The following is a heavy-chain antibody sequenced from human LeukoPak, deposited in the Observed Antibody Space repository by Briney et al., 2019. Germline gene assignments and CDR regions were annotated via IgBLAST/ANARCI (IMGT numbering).Heavy chain of an antibody. CDR3: VTGDGYRKAHDS. Sequence: ASVKVSCKVSGSILTEISIFWVRQAPGKGPEWMGGFNPEDGEEIYTQKLEGRVTMSEDTSTDTAYMELTSLTSEDTAVYYCVTGDGYRKAHDSWGQGTLVTVSS. CDR1: GSILTEIS. D-gene: IGHD5-18*01. J-gene: IGHJ4*02. V-gene: IGHV1-24*01. CDR2: FNPEDGEE.